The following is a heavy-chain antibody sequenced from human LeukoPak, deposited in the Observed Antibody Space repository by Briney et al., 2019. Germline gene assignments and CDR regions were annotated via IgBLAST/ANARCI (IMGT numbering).Heavy chain of an antibody. CDR2: INHSGST. V-gene: IGHV4-34*01. D-gene: IGHD6-13*01. Sequence: SETLSLTCAVYGGPFSGYYWSWIRQPPGKGLEWIGEINHSGSTNYNPPLKSRVTISVDTSKNQFSLKLSSVTAAGTAVYYCARDAGIAAAGIIWFDPWGQGTLVTVSS. J-gene: IGHJ5*02. CDR1: GGPFSGYY. CDR3: ARDAGIAAAGIIWFDP.